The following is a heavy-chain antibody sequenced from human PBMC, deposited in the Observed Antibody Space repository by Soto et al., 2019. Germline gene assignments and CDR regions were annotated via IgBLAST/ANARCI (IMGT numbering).Heavy chain of an antibody. CDR3: ARGPAALMVYAISNWYFDL. J-gene: IGHJ2*01. D-gene: IGHD2-8*01. V-gene: IGHV1-8*02. CDR1: GYTFTSYG. Sequence: ASVKVSCKASGYTFTSYGISWVRQAPGQGLEWMGWISAYSGNTGYAQKFQGRVTMTRNTSISTAYMELSSLRSEDTAVYYCARGPAALMVYAISNWYFDLWGRGTLVTVSS. CDR2: ISAYSGNT.